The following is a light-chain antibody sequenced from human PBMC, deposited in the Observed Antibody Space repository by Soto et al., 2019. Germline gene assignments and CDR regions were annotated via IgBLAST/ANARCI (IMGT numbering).Light chain of an antibody. Sequence: DIHMTQSPSSLSASVGDRVTITCRASQGIGTDLGWYRQKPGRAPERLIYSTSSLQSGVPSRFSGSGSGTEFSLTITSLQPEDFATYYCQQYNSSPRTFGQGTKVDIK. CDR2: STS. CDR1: QGIGTD. J-gene: IGKJ1*01. CDR3: QQYNSSPRT. V-gene: IGKV1-17*01.